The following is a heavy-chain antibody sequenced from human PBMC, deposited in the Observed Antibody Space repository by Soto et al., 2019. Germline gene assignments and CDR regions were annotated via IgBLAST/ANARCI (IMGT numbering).Heavy chain of an antibody. V-gene: IGHV4-39*01. CDR3: AIHLDVYYGSGSYFLG. J-gene: IGHJ4*02. D-gene: IGHD3-10*01. CDR1: GGSISSSSYY. CDR2: IYYSVNT. Sequence: SETLSLTCTVSGGSISSSSYYWGWIRQPPGKGQERIGSIYYSVNTYYNPSLKIQVNIAVDTSKTQFSLKLSFVTAADTAVYYFAIHLDVYYGSGSYFLGWGQGTLVTVSS.